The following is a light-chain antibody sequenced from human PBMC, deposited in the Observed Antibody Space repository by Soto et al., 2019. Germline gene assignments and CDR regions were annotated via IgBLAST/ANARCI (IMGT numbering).Light chain of an antibody. V-gene: IGKV1-12*01. J-gene: IGKJ2*01. CDR3: QQTNNLPYT. CDR2: AAS. Sequence: DIQMTQSPSSVSASVGDRVTITCRASHVISSWLAWYQQKPGKAPKLLIYAASRLQSGVPSRFSGSGSGADFSLTISSLRPEDVATYYCQQTNNLPYTFGQGTKLEIK. CDR1: HVISSW.